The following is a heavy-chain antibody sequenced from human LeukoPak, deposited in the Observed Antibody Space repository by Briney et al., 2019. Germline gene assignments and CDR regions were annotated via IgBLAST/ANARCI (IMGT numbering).Heavy chain of an antibody. CDR2: ISGNGVST. D-gene: IGHD3-10*01. CDR1: GFTFSSYG. Sequence: VGTLRLSCAASGFTFSSYGMTWVRQAPGKGLEWVSHISGNGVSTYYADSVKGRFTISRDNSRNTLYLQMNSLRGEDTAVYYCAKVGSGITIWFDPWGQGTLVTVSS. J-gene: IGHJ5*02. V-gene: IGHV3-23*01. CDR3: AKVGSGITIWFDP.